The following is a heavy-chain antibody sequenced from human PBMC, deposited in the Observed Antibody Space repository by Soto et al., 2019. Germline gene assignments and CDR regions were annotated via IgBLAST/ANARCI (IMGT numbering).Heavy chain of an antibody. V-gene: IGHV4-39*01. J-gene: IGHJ3*02. CDR1: GGSISSSSYY. Sequence: SETLCLTCTVSGGSISSSSYYWGWIRQPPGKGLEWIGSIYYSGSTYYNPSLKSRVTISVDTSKNQFSLKLSSVTAADTAVYYCARSSSSYAFDIWGQGTMVTVSS. D-gene: IGHD6-6*01. CDR2: IYYSGST. CDR3: ARSSSSYAFDI.